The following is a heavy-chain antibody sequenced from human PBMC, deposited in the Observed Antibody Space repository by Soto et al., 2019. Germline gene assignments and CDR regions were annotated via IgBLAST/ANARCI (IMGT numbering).Heavy chain of an antibody. CDR3: IKAAPNGAIDD. D-gene: IGHD2-8*01. CDR2: VSPTGDSV. Sequence: VQVVASGGGLVQPGRSLRLSCVVSGFRFEQYVMHWVRQAPGKGLECVSTVSPTGDSVAYADSVVGRVTVSRDNAKNSLYLQMNSLKGDDTAFYYCIKAAPNGAIDDWGQGTLVTVSS. CDR1: GFRFEQYV. V-gene: IGHV3-9*01. J-gene: IGHJ4*02.